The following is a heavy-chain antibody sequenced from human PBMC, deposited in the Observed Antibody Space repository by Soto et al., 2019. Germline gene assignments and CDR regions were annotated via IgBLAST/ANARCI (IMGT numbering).Heavy chain of an antibody. J-gene: IGHJ4*02. CDR3: ASDSRLLTYCGGHCSSLY. CDR2: ISAYNGNT. V-gene: IGHV1-18*01. Sequence: QVQLVQSGAEVKKPGASVKVSCKASGYTFTSYGISWVRQAPGQGLEWMGWISAYNGNTNYAQKLQGRATMTTDTVSSRAYLGPRRRRSDDTAVYYCASDSRLLTYCGGHCSSLYWGQGTLVTVSS. D-gene: IGHD2-21*02. CDR1: GYTFTSYG.